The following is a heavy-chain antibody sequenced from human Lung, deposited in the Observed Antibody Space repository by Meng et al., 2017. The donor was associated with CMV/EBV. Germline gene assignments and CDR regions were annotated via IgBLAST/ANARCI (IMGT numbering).Heavy chain of an antibody. CDR3: AKEPRSGYGGDGFDV. V-gene: IGHV3-23*01. D-gene: IGHD6-13*01. CDR1: GFIFGTFA. Sequence: GESLKISCSASGFIFGTFAMTWVRQAPGEGLEWVSSLSGSGGSTYYADSVKGRFIISGDSPQNTVFLQMNRLRAEDTADYYGAKEPRSGYGGDGFDVWGHGXKVTVSS. CDR2: LSGSGGST. J-gene: IGHJ3*01.